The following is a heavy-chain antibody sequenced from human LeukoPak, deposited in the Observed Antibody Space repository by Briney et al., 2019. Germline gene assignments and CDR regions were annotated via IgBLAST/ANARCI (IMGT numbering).Heavy chain of an antibody. CDR1: GYSISSGYD. V-gene: IGHV4-38-2*02. CDR3: ARSELNDYFKY. J-gene: IGHJ4*01. Sequence: SETLSLTCTVSGYSISSGYDWGWIRQSPGKGLEWIGSISQSGNSYDNPSLKGRVTISVDTSKNLFFLRLSSVTAADTAVYFYARSELNDYFKYWGHGTLVTVSS. D-gene: IGHD1-1*01. CDR2: ISQSGNS.